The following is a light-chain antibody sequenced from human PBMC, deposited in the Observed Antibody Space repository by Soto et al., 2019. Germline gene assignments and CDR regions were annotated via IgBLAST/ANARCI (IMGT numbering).Light chain of an antibody. CDR3: AAWDDSLDGYV. J-gene: IGLJ1*01. Sequence: QSVLTQPPSASGTPGQRVTISCSGSSSNIGSNPVSWYHHLPGTAPKLLIFTNNQRPSGVPDRFSGSKSGTSASQAISGLQFEDEDDYYCAAWDDSLDGYVFGTGTKLTVL. V-gene: IGLV1-44*01. CDR1: SSNIGSNP. CDR2: TNN.